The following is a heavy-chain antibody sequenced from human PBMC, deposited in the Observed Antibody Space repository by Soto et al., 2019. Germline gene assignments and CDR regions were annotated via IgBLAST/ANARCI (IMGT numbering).Heavy chain of an antibody. CDR3: VRDHSGLKDFDY. Sequence: GGSLILSCAASGFALSSFDMDWVRQAPGKGLEWVSYINMDGGSTHYAESVKGRFTISRDNARNSLSLQMDSLRVEDTAVYCCVRDHSGLKDFDYWGQGTLVTVSS. CDR2: INMDGGST. CDR1: GFALSSFD. V-gene: IGHV3-48*03. J-gene: IGHJ4*02. D-gene: IGHD1-1*01.